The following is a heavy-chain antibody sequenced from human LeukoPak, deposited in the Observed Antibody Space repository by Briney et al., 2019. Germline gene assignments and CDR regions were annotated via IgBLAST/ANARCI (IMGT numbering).Heavy chain of an antibody. J-gene: IGHJ4*02. V-gene: IGHV4-59*01. D-gene: IGHD3-16*01. CDR2: IYYGGST. CDR1: GGSISSYY. CDR3: ARGTDSVACFDY. Sequence: PSETLSLTCTVSGGSISSYYWSWIRQPPGKGLEGIGYIYYGGSTNYNPSLKSRVTISVDTSKNQFSLKLSSVTAADTAVYYCARGTDSVACFDYWGQGTLVAVSS.